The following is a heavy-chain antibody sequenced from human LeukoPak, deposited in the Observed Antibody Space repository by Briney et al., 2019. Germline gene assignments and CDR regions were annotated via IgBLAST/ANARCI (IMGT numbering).Heavy chain of an antibody. CDR2: INHSGST. CDR1: GGSFSGYY. D-gene: IGHD3-10*01. CDR3: ARAVLWFGELLFDY. V-gene: IGHV4-34*01. Sequence: SETLSLTCAVYGGSFSGYYWSWIRQPPGKGLEWIGEINHSGSTNYNPSLKSRVTISVDTSKNQFSLKLSSVTAADTALYYCARAVLWFGELLFDYWGQGTLVTASS. J-gene: IGHJ4*02.